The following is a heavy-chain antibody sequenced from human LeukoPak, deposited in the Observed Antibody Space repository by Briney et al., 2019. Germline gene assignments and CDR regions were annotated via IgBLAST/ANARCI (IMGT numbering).Heavy chain of an antibody. CDR2: IRSKAYGGTT. D-gene: IGHD6-19*01. Sequence: GGSLRLFCTASGFTFGDYAMSWFRQAPGKGVEWVGFIRSKAYGGTTEYAASVKGRFTISRDDSKSIAYLQMNSLKTEDTAVYYCTRAGIAVAGSYYFDYWGQGTLVTVSS. V-gene: IGHV3-49*03. CDR1: GFTFGDYA. J-gene: IGHJ4*02. CDR3: TRAGIAVAGSYYFDY.